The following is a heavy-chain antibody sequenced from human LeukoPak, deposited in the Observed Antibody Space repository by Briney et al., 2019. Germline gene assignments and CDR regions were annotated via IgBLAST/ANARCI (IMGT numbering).Heavy chain of an antibody. CDR2: FDPEDGET. CDR1: GYTLTELS. D-gene: IGHD6-19*01. J-gene: IGHJ5*02. CDR3: ATEAPSSSGWVNWFDP. V-gene: IGHV1-24*01. Sequence: GASVKVSCKVSGYTLTELSMHWVRQAPGKGLEWMGGFDPEDGETIYAQKFQGRVTMTEDTSTDTAYMELSSLRSEDTAVYYCATEAPSSSGWVNWFDPWGQGTLVTVSS.